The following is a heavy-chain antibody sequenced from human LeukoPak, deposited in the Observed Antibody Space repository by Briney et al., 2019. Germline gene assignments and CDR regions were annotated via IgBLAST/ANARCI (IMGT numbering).Heavy chain of an antibody. CDR3: ASHYDILTGYLAYFDY. V-gene: IGHV4-34*01. D-gene: IGHD3-9*01. Sequence: SETESLTCAVYGGSFSGYYWSWIRQPPGKGLEWIGEINHSGSTNYNPSLKSQVTISVDTSKNQFSLKLSSVTAADTAVYYCASHYDILTGYLAYFDYWGQGTLVPLSS. CDR1: GGSFSGYY. J-gene: IGHJ4*02. CDR2: INHSGST.